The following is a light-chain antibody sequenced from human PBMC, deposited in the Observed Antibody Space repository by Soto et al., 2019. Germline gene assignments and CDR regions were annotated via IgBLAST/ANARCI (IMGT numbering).Light chain of an antibody. J-gene: IGLJ3*02. V-gene: IGLV2-14*01. Sequence: QSALTQPASVSGSPGQSISLSCTGTSSDVGAYNYVSWYQQHPGKAPKLMIYEVSHRPSGVSDRFSGSKSGNTASLTISGLQADDEADYYCSSYTTLSTLVFGGGTKLTVL. CDR1: SSDVGAYNY. CDR3: SSYTTLSTLV. CDR2: EVS.